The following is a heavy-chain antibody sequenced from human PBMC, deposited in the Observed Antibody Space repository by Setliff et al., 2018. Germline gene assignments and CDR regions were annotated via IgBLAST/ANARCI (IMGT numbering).Heavy chain of an antibody. V-gene: IGHV3-74*01. Sequence: GGSLRLSCAASGFIVSDYYVDWIRQAPGKGLVWVSGINTDGSATYYADSVKGRFTISRDNAKSTLYLQMNSLGAEDTSVYYCADIFDLSGYWGQGTLVTVSS. CDR3: ADIFDLSGY. CDR2: INTDGSAT. D-gene: IGHD3-3*02. CDR1: GFIVSDYY. J-gene: IGHJ4*02.